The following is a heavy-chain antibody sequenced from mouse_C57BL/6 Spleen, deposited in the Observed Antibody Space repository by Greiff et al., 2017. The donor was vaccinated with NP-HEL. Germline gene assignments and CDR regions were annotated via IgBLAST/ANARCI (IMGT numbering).Heavy chain of an antibody. D-gene: IGHD1-1*01. Sequence: EVKLMESEGGLVQPGSSMKLSCTASGFTFSDYYMAWVRQVPEKGLEWVANINYDGSSTYYLDSLKSRFIISRDNAKNILYLQMSSLKSEDTATYYCARDLRRAMDYWGQGTSVTVSS. CDR3: ARDLRRAMDY. J-gene: IGHJ4*01. CDR2: INYDGSST. V-gene: IGHV5-16*01. CDR1: GFTFSDYY.